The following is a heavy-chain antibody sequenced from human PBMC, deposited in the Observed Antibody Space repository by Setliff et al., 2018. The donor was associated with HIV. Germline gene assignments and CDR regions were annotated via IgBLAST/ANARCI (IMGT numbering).Heavy chain of an antibody. CDR2: ISSVSGSTI. D-gene: IGHD3-22*01. CDR3: ARTNNNYYYDTSDYFAGYYFDS. J-gene: IGHJ4*02. V-gene: IGHV3-48*01. CDR1: GFTFSRYS. Sequence: PGGSLRRSGAASGFTFSRYSMNWVRQAPGKGLEWVSYISSVSGSTIYYADSVKGRFTISRDNAKNSMFLQMNSLRAEDTAVYYCARTNNNYYYDTSDYFAGYYFDSWGQGTLVTVSS.